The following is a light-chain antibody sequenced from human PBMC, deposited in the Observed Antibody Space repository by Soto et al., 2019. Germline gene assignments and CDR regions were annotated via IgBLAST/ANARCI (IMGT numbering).Light chain of an antibody. Sequence: DIQMTQSPSSVSASVGERVTISCRASQDIGSWLAWYQQRPGEAPKLLIYTASSLESGVPSRFSGSGSGTDFTLTISSLQPEDVATYYCQQVNYFPQKFGHGTKVEIK. CDR2: TAS. CDR1: QDIGSW. CDR3: QQVNYFPQK. J-gene: IGKJ1*01. V-gene: IGKV1-12*01.